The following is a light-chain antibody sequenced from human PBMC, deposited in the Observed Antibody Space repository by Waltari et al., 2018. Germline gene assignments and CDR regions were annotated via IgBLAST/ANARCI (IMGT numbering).Light chain of an antibody. CDR1: KLGTKY. V-gene: IGLV3-1*01. J-gene: IGLJ2*01. CDR2: QNN. CDR3: QAWDISTVV. Sequence: SYELTQPPSVSVSPGQTVSISCSGDKLGTKYACWYQQKPGQSPVLVIYQNNRRPSCIPELFSASNSGNTATLTISGTQAMDEADYYCQAWDISTVVFGGGTKLTVL.